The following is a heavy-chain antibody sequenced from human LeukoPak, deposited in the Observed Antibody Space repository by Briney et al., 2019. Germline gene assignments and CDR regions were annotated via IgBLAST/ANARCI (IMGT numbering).Heavy chain of an antibody. CDR2: IIPIFGTA. D-gene: IGHD4-23*01. V-gene: IGHV1-69*05. CDR3: ARGVGGGRVFAFDI. J-gene: IGHJ3*02. CDR1: GGTFSSYA. Sequence: SVKVSCKASGGTFSSYAISWVRQAPGQGLEWMGGIIPIFGTANYAQKFQGRVTITTDESTSTAYMELSSLRSEDTAVYYCARGVGGGRVFAFDIWGQGTMVTVPS.